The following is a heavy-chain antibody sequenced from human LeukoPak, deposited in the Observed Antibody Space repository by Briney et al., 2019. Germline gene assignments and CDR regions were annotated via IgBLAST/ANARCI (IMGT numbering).Heavy chain of an antibody. V-gene: IGHV3-7*05. CDR3: ARTLRLHTPRAFDI. Sequence: PGGSLRLSCVVSGFTFSSYWMNWVRQAPGRGLEWVANIHEDGSDKYYVYSVKGRFTISRDNAKNSLYLQMNSLRAEDTAVYYCARTLRLHTPRAFDIWGQGTMVTVSS. CDR2: IHEDGSDK. CDR1: GFTFSSYW. J-gene: IGHJ3*02. D-gene: IGHD5-24*01.